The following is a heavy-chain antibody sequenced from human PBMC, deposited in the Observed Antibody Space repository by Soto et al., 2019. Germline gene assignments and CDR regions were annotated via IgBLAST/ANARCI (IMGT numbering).Heavy chain of an antibody. CDR3: ARGGYCSGGSCYGYYYYGMDV. J-gene: IGHJ6*02. CDR2: IIPIFGTA. Sequence: SVKVSCKASGGTFSSYAISWVRQAPGQGLEWMGGIIPIFGTANYAQKFQGRVTITADKSTSTAYMELSSLRSEDTAVYYCARGGYCSGGSCYGYYYYGMDVWGQGTTLIVSS. V-gene: IGHV1-69*06. CDR1: GGTFSSYA. D-gene: IGHD2-15*01.